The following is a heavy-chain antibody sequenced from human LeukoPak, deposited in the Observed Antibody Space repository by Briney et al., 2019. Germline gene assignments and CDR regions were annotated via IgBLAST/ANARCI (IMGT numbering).Heavy chain of an antibody. CDR2: INPSGGST. V-gene: IGHV1-46*01. D-gene: IGHD3-22*01. Sequence: ASVKVSCKASGYTFTSYYMHWVRQAPGQGLEWMGIINPSGGSTRYAQKFQGRVTMTRDMSTSTVYMELSSLRSEDTAVYYCARAVDYYDSSGYYSFVPYFDYWGQGTLVTVSS. CDR3: ARAVDYYDSSGYYSFVPYFDY. J-gene: IGHJ4*02. CDR1: GYTFTSYY.